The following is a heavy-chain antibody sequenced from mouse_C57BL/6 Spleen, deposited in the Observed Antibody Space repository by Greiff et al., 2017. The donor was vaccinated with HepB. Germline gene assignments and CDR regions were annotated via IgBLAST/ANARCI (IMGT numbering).Heavy chain of an antibody. V-gene: IGHV5-17*01. CDR1: GFTFSDYG. CDR3: ARGGDGPVDY. CDR2: ISSGSSTI. D-gene: IGHD2-3*01. Sequence: EVKVVESGGGLVKPGGSLKLSCAASGFTFSDYGMHWVRQAPEKGLEWVAYISSGSSTIYYADTVKGRFTISRDNAKNTLFLQMTSLGSEDTAMYYCARGGDGPVDYWGQGTTLTVSS. J-gene: IGHJ2*01.